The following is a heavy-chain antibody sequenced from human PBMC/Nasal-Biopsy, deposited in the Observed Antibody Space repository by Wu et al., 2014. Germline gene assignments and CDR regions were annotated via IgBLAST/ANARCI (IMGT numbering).Heavy chain of an antibody. CDR2: IDWDGDE. Sequence: ALVKPTQTLTLTCSLSGFSLTTRGMCVSWIRQPPGKARQWLARIDWDGDEHYATSLKTRLTVSRDTSRNQVVLRMTNMDPLDTATYYCAREQGSVDFWGQGILVTVSS. CDR3: AREQGSVDF. J-gene: IGHJ4*02. D-gene: IGHD1/OR15-1a*01. CDR1: GFSLTTRGMC. V-gene: IGHV2-70*11.